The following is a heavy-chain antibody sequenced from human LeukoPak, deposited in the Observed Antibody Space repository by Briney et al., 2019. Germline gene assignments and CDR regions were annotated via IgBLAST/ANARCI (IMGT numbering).Heavy chain of an antibody. Sequence: GGSLRLSCAASGFTFSSYSMNWVRQAPGKGLEWVSSISSSSSYIYYADSMKGRFTISRDNSKNTLYLQMNSLRAEDTAVYYCARPLRRYCSSTSCYVPYVYWGQGTLVTVSS. J-gene: IGHJ4*02. D-gene: IGHD2-2*01. CDR1: GFTFSSYS. CDR3: ARPLRRYCSSTSCYVPYVY. CDR2: ISSSSSYI. V-gene: IGHV3-21*01.